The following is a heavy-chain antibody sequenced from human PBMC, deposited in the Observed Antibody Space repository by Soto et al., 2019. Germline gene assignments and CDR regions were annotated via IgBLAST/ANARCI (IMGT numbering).Heavy chain of an antibody. Sequence: GSLRLSCAASGFTFSSYGMHWVRQAPGKGLEWVAVISYDGSNNYYADSVKGRFTISRDNSKNTLYLQMNSLRAEDTAVYYCAKDIQDNWNPGFDPWGQGTLVTVSS. CDR2: ISYDGSNN. V-gene: IGHV3-30*18. D-gene: IGHD1-20*01. CDR1: GFTFSSYG. CDR3: AKDIQDNWNPGFDP. J-gene: IGHJ5*02.